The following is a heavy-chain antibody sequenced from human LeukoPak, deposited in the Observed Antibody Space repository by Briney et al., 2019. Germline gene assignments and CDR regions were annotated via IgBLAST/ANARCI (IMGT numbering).Heavy chain of an antibody. D-gene: IGHD3-10*01. CDR1: GGSVSGNTYY. J-gene: IGHJ4*02. CDR2: TYSGGTS. V-gene: IGHV4-39*01. CDR3: ARRVLGSGRKDC. Sequence: SETLSLTCTVSGGSVSGNTYYWVWIRQPPGKGLEWIGNTYSGGTSHYNPSLRSLVTISVDTSKSQISLKLNSLTAADTAVYYCARRVLGSGRKDCWGQGTLVTVSS.